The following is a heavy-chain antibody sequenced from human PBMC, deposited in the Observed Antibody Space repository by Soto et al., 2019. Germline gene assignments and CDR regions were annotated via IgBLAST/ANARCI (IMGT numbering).Heavy chain of an antibody. CDR2: INSDGSST. Sequence: GSLRLSCAASGFTFSSYWMHWVRQAPGKGLVWVSRINSDGSSTSYADSVKGRFTISRDNAKNTLYLQMNSLRAEDTAVYYCARENFGVWLRDRTNWFDPWGQGTLVTVSS. CDR1: GFTFSSYW. CDR3: ARENFGVWLRDRTNWFDP. J-gene: IGHJ5*02. D-gene: IGHD5-12*01. V-gene: IGHV3-74*01.